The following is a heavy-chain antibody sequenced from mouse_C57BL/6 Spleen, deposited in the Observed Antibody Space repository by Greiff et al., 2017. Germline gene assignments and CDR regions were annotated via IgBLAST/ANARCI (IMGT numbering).Heavy chain of an antibody. CDR3: ARDSDGYAWFAY. CDR2: IYPRDGST. D-gene: IGHD2-3*01. J-gene: IGHJ3*01. V-gene: IGHV1-78*01. CDR1: GYTFTDHT. Sequence: QVQLKESDAELVKPGASVKISCKVSGYTFTDHTIHWMKQRPEQGMEWIGYIYPRDGSTKYNEKFKGKATLTADKSASTAYMQLNSLTSEDSAFYFCARDSDGYAWFAYWGQGTLVTVSA.